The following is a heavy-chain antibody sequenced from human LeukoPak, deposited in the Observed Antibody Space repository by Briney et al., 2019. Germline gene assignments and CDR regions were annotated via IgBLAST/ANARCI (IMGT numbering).Heavy chain of an antibody. CDR1: GDSVSSNSAA. CDR3: ARFHADAFDI. J-gene: IGHJ3*02. Sequence: SQTLSLTCAISGDSVSSNSAAWNWIRQSPSRGLEWLGRTYYRSKWYNDHAPSVKSRLTINADTSKNHFSLQLNSVTPEDTAVYYCARFHADAFDIWGQGTMVTVSS. CDR2: TYYRSKWYN. V-gene: IGHV6-1*01.